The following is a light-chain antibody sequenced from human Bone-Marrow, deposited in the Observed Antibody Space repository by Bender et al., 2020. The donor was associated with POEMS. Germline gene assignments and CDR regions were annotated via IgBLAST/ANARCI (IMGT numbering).Light chain of an antibody. V-gene: IGLV2-11*01. CDR3: STNAGRDIL. CDR1: TSDSFNY. J-gene: IGLJ2*01. CDR2: DFA. Sequence: QSALTQPRSVSGSPGQSVTISCTGTTSDSFNYVSLYQHHQGKAPKLKIYDFANRPPGVPDRFSGSKSDNAASLTISGLEADDEAYYYCSTNAGRDILFGGGTKLTVL.